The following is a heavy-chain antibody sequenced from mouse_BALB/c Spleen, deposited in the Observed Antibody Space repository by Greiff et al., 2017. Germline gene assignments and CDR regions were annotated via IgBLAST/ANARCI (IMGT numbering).Heavy chain of an antibody. V-gene: IGHV3-8*02. Sequence: EVKVVESGPSLVKPSQTLSLTCSVTGYSITSGYWNWIRKFPGNKLEYMGYISYSGSTYYNPSLKSRISITRDTSKNQYYLQLNSVTTEDTATYYCARDGSSSAWFAYWGQGTLVTVSA. CDR2: ISYSGST. CDR1: GYSITSGY. CDR3: ARDGSSSAWFAY. D-gene: IGHD1-1*01. J-gene: IGHJ3*01.